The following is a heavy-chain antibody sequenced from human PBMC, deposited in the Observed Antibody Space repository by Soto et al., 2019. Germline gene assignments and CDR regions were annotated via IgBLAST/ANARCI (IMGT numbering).Heavy chain of an antibody. V-gene: IGHV3-23*01. CDR2: ISGSGGST. CDR3: AKLRVVEEVAPEWELLRGEYFQH. Sequence: GGSLRLSCAASGFTFSSYAMSWVRQAPGKGLEWVSAISGSGGSTYYADSVKGRFTISRDNSKNTLYLQMNSLRAEDTAVYYCAKLRVVEEVAPEWELLRGEYFQHWGQGTLVTVSS. CDR1: GFTFSSYA. J-gene: IGHJ1*01. D-gene: IGHD1-26*01.